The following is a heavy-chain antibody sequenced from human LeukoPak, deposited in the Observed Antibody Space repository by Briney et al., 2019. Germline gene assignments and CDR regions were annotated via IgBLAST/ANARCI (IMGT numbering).Heavy chain of an antibody. D-gene: IGHD6-13*01. V-gene: IGHV3-23*01. CDR3: AKLKNSSRIYFDY. CDR2: ISGSGGST. Sequence: QSGGSLRLSCAASGFTFSSYAMSWVRQAPGKGLEWVSAISGSGGSTYYADSVKGRFTISRDNSKNTLYLQMNSLRAEDTAVYYYAKLKNSSRIYFDYWGQGTLVTVSS. CDR1: GFTFSSYA. J-gene: IGHJ4*02.